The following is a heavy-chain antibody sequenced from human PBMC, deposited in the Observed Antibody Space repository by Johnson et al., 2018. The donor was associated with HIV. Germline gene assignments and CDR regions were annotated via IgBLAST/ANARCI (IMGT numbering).Heavy chain of an antibody. V-gene: IGHV3-15*01. CDR3: TTDWEYYYGSGKLDAFDM. Sequence: VQLVESGGGLVKPGGSLRLSCTASGFRFSNAWMGWVRQAPGKGLEWLGRIKSKTGGGTTYYAAPVKGRFPISRDDSKDTVYLHMNSLKADDTAVYYCTTDWEYYYGSGKLDAFDMWGQGTLVTVSS. J-gene: IGHJ3*02. CDR1: GFRFSNAW. CDR2: IKSKTGGGTT. D-gene: IGHD3-10*01.